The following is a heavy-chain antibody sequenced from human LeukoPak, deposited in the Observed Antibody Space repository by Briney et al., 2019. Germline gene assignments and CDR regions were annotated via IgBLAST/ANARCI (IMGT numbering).Heavy chain of an antibody. V-gene: IGHV1-69*13. D-gene: IGHD2-2*01. CDR1: GGTFSSYS. CDR3: ARGVVVVPATTLGWFDP. J-gene: IGHJ5*02. Sequence: SVKVSCKASGGTFSSYSISWVRQAPGQGLEWMGGIIPIFGTTNYAQKFQGRVTITADESTSTAYMELSSLRSEDTAVYYCARGVVVVPATTLGWFDPWGQGTLVTVSS. CDR2: IIPIFGTT.